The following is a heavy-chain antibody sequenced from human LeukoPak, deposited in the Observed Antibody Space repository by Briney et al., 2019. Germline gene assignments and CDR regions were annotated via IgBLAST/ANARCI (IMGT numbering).Heavy chain of an antibody. CDR2: IKPDGSEK. J-gene: IGHJ4*02. CDR1: GFTFSSYW. Sequence: GGSLRLSCAASGFTFSSYWMSWVRQAPGKGLEWVANIKPDGSEKYYVDSVKGRFTISRDNAKNSLYLQMNSLRAEDTAVYYCARVRDYYDSSGHHDYWGQGTLVTVSS. CDR3: ARVRDYYDSSGHHDY. V-gene: IGHV3-7*01. D-gene: IGHD3-22*01.